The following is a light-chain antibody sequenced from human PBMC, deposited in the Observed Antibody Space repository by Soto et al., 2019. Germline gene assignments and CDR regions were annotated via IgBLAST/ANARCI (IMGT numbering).Light chain of an antibody. J-gene: IGLJ1*01. CDR2: DII. CDR3: VSFTTSRSYV. Sequence: QSVLTQPASVSGSPGQSITISCTGTSSDVSAYIFVSWYQQHPGKAPKLMIYDIINRPSGVSNRFSGSKSGNTASLTISGLQAEDEADYYCVSFTTSRSYVFGTGTKVTVL. V-gene: IGLV2-14*03. CDR1: SSDVSAYIF.